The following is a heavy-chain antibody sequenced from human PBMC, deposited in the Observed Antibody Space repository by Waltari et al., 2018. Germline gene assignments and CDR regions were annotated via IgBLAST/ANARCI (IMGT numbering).Heavy chain of an antibody. CDR2: IYYSGST. CDR3: ARAFSPCRGTIDY. D-gene: IGHD3-10*01. J-gene: IGHJ4*02. Sequence: QVQLQESGPGLVKPSETLSLTCTVSGGSISSHYWSWIRQPPGKGLEWIGYIYYSGSTNYNPSLKSRVTISVDTSKNQFSLKLSSVTAADTAVYYCARAFSPCRGTIDYWGQGTLVTVSS. V-gene: IGHV4-59*11. CDR1: GGSISSHY.